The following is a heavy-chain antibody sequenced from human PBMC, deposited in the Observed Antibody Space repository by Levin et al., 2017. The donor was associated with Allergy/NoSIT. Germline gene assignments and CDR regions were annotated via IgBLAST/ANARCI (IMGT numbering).Heavy chain of an antibody. CDR1: GFDFHIYI. D-gene: IGHD1/OR15-1a*01. CDR2: ITTASNYK. J-gene: IGHJ6*02. CDR3: ARSHPLTGTTHFSYQDGMDV. Sequence: AGGSLRLSCEASGFDFHIYIMNWVRQAPGKGLEWLSSITTASNYKYYADSVRGRFVISRDNGRNSLYLQMNSLRAEDTAVYYCARSHPLTGTTHFSYQDGMDVWGPGTTVTVSS. V-gene: IGHV3-21*01.